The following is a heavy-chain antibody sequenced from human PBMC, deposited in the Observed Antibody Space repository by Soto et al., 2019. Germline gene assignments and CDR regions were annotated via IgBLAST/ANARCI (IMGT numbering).Heavy chain of an antibody. CDR3: ARRHIAARLRFDI. Sequence: EALILPRNGFGCSFTNYWIGRVRQMTGKGLEWMGIIYPGDSDTTYSPSFQGQVTISADKSISTAYLQWSSLKASDTAMYYCARRHIAARLRFDIWGQGTMVTVSS. J-gene: IGHJ3*02. D-gene: IGHD6-6*01. CDR2: IYPGDSDT. V-gene: IGHV5-51*01. CDR1: GCSFTNYW.